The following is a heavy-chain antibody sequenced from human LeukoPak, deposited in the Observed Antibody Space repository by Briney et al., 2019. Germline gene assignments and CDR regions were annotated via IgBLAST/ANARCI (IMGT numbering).Heavy chain of an antibody. CDR1: GFTFSSYS. D-gene: IGHD1-26*01. CDR2: ISSSSSYI. Sequence: GGSLRLSCAASGFTFSSYSMNWVRQAPGKGLEWVSSISSSSSYIYYADSMKGRFTISRDNSKNTLFLQMNSLRAEDTAVYYCARGLDYSGSSDAFDIWGQGTMVTVSS. V-gene: IGHV3-21*04. J-gene: IGHJ3*02. CDR3: ARGLDYSGSSDAFDI.